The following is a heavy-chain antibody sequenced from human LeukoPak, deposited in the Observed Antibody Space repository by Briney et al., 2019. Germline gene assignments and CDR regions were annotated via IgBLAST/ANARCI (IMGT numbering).Heavy chain of an antibody. D-gene: IGHD5-18*01. CDR1: GGTFSSYA. V-gene: IGHV1-69*13. CDR3: ARAVDTAMDIGPIGY. Sequence: SVTVSCTASGGTFSSYAISWVRQAPGQGLEWMGGIIPIFGTANYAQKFQGRVTITADESTSTAYMELSSLRSEDTAVYYCARAVDTAMDIGPIGYWGQGTLVIVSS. CDR2: IIPIFGTA. J-gene: IGHJ4*02.